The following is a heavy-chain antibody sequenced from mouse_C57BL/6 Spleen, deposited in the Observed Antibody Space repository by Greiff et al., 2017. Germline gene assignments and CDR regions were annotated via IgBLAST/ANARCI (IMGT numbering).Heavy chain of an antibody. D-gene: IGHD1-1*01. V-gene: IGHV1-59*01. J-gene: IGHJ4*01. CDR2: IDPSDSYT. CDR3: ARSGTVASMDY. CDR1: GYTFTSYW. Sequence: VQLQQPGAELVRPGTSVKLSCKASGYTFTSYWMHWVKQRPGQGLEWIGVIDPSDSYTNYNQKFKGKATLTVDTSSSTAYMQLSSLTSEDSAVYYCARSGTVASMDYWGQGTSVTVSS.